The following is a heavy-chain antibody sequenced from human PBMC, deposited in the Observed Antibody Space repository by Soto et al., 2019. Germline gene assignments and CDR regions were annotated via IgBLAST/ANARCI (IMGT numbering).Heavy chain of an antibody. CDR2: ISAYNGNT. CDR1: GYTFTSYV. V-gene: IGHV1-18*04. Sequence: DPVKVSCKGSGYTFTSYVLSWVRQAPGQGLVWMGWISAYNGNTNYAQKLPGRVTMTTNTSTSTAYMELRSLXADDTAVYYCGRDPAAAIFAYRSQRTPVTVSS. CDR3: GRDPAAAIFAY. J-gene: IGHJ4*02. D-gene: IGHD6-13*01.